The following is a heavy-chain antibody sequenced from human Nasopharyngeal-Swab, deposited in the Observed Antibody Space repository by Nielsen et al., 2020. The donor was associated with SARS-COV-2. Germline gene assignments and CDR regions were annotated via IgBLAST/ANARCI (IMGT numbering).Heavy chain of an antibody. CDR1: GFTFSDYY. D-gene: IGHD3-3*01. V-gene: IGHV3-11*01. CDR3: ARDPVGVFLEWLLSDY. Sequence: SLKISCAASGFTFSDYYMSWLRQTPGKGLEWVTYISSSGSTIYYADSVKGRFTISRAIAKNSLYLQMNSLSAEDTAVYYCARDPVGVFLEWLLSDYWGQGTLVTVSS. J-gene: IGHJ4*02. CDR2: ISSSGSTI.